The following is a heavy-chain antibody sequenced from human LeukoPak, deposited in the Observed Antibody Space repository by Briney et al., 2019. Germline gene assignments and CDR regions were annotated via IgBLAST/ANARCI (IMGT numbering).Heavy chain of an antibody. Sequence: GGSLRLSCVASGYPFSQHGIHWVRQAPGRGLEGVAVICPDGNKKEYADSVRGGFILSKDNSQNTLSLQMNSLRAEDTAVYYCVVVLVPAAVWQFDVWGRGTLVTVSS. CDR3: VVVLVPAAVWQFDV. CDR2: ICPDGNKK. CDR1: GYPFSQHG. J-gene: IGHJ2*01. D-gene: IGHD2-2*01. V-gene: IGHV3-33*01.